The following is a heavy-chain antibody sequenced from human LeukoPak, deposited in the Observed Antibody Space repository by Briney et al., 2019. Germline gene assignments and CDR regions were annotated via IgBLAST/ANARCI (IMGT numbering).Heavy chain of an antibody. J-gene: IGHJ4*02. D-gene: IGHD3-10*01. Sequence: SETLSLTCAVYGGSFSGYYWSWIRQPPGKGLEWIGEINHSGSTNYNPSLKSRVTISVDTSKNQFSLKLSSVTAADTAAYYCARVATTKWFGAGSLSGAVRSQVIPDYWGQGTLVTVSS. CDR3: ARVATTKWFGAGSLSGAVRSQVIPDY. CDR2: INHSGST. CDR1: GGSFSGYY. V-gene: IGHV4-34*01.